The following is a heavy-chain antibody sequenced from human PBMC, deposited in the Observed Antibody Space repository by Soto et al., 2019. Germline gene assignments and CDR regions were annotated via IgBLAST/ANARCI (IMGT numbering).Heavy chain of an antibody. D-gene: IGHD1-1*01. J-gene: IGHJ5*02. CDR2: MYTNCRNT. Sequence: ASVPVSHQPSVSTLLHYETICVQQAPGRGLEWMGWMYTNCRNTGYAPKFQGTVSMTRNTSIYTVYLELSSRASDDTAVYYCVRMASSGTLNWFYPWGQGALVTVSS. V-gene: IGHV1-8*01. CDR1: VSTLLHYE. CDR3: VRMASSGTLNWFYP.